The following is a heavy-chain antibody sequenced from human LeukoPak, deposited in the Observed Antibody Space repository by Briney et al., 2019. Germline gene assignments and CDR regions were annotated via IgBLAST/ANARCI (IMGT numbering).Heavy chain of an antibody. CDR1: GGSISSYY. CDR3: ARDRIMITFGGQYYFDY. D-gene: IGHD3-16*01. V-gene: IGHV4-59*12. CDR2: IYYSGST. J-gene: IGHJ4*02. Sequence: PSETLSLTCTVSGGSISSYYWSWIRQPPGKGLEWIGYIYYSGSTNYNPSLKSRVTISVETSKNEFSLKLSSVTAADTAVYYCARDRIMITFGGQYYFDYWGQGTLVTVSS.